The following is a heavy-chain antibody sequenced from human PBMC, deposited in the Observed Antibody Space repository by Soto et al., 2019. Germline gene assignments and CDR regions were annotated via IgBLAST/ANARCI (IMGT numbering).Heavy chain of an antibody. Sequence: ASVKVSCKASGYTFTSYGISWVRQAPGQGLEWMGWISPNSGSTSYAQKLQGRVTMTRDTSTSTAYMELRSLRSEDTAVYYCARVGDSSGYDYFDYWGQGTLVTVSS. CDR1: GYTFTSYG. J-gene: IGHJ4*02. CDR2: ISPNSGST. CDR3: ARVGDSSGYDYFDY. V-gene: IGHV1-18*01. D-gene: IGHD3-22*01.